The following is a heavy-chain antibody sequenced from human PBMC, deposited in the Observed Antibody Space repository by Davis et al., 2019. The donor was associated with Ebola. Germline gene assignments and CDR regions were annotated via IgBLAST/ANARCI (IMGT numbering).Heavy chain of an antibody. CDR3: ARGPVWSGYYYYFDH. Sequence: AASVKVSCKASGYTFTSYDINWVRQAAGQGLEWMGWMNPNSANTGYAQKFQSRVTMTSNTSISTAYMELSSLRSEDTAVYYCARGPVWSGYYYYFDHWGQGTLVTVSS. CDR1: GYTFTSYD. D-gene: IGHD3-3*01. J-gene: IGHJ4*02. V-gene: IGHV1-8*01. CDR2: MNPNSANT.